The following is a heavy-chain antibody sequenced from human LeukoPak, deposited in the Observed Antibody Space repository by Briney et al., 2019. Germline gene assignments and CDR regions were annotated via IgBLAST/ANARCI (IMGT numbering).Heavy chain of an antibody. CDR1: GVSINSHY. CDR3: ARIVSRLTIPGSRFDP. CDR2: IYGSGRT. D-gene: IGHD2-15*01. V-gene: IGHV4-59*11. J-gene: IGHJ5*02. Sequence: SETLSLTCTVSGVSINSHYLNWIRQPPGKGLEWIGHIYGSGRTNYNPSLKSRVTISVDTSKNQFSLKLTSVNAADTAVYYCARIVSRLTIPGSRFDPWGQGTLVTVSS.